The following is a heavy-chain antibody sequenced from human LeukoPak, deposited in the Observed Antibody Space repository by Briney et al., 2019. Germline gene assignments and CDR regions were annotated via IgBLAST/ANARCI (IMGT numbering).Heavy chain of an antibody. J-gene: IGHJ5*02. V-gene: IGHV4-59*01. CDR1: GGSISSYY. CDR3: AREGYYDSSGYYRSWFDP. CDR2: IYYSGST. D-gene: IGHD3-22*01. Sequence: SETLSLTCTVSGGSISSYYWSWIRQPPGKGLEWIGYIYYSGSTNYNPSLKNRVTISVDTSKNQFSLKLSSVTAADTAVYYCAREGYYDSSGYYRSWFDPWGQGTLVTVSS.